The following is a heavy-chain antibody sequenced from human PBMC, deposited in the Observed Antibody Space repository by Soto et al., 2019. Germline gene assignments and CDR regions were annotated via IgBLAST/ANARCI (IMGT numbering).Heavy chain of an antibody. J-gene: IGHJ5*02. CDR1: GGTFSSYA. Sequence: GASVKVTCKASGGTFSSYASSWVRQAPGQGLEWMGGIIPIFGTANYAQKFQGRVTITADESTSTAYMELSSLRSEDTAVYYCARDRCSGGSCHWFDPWGQGTLVTVSS. CDR3: ARDRCSGGSCHWFDP. CDR2: IIPIFGTA. V-gene: IGHV1-69*13. D-gene: IGHD2-15*01.